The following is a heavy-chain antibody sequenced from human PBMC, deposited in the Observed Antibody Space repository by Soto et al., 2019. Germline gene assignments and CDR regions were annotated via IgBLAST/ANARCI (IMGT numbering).Heavy chain of an antibody. Sequence: QVQLVQSGAEVKKPGASVKVSCKASDYSLSNYGISWVREAPGQGLEWMGWINGEYGNTNYAQTFEGRVTMTTDTSTNTAYMELRSLTSDDTAIYYCVLDSRSFREEQFCDYWGQGTLVTVSS. CDR1: DYSLSNYG. CDR3: VLDSRSFREEQFCDY. CDR2: INGEYGNT. J-gene: IGHJ4*02. V-gene: IGHV1-18*04. D-gene: IGHD3-10*01.